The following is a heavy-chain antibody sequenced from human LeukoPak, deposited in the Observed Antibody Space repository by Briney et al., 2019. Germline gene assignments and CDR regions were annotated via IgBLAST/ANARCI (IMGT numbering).Heavy chain of an antibody. CDR1: GGSINSYY. D-gene: IGHD7-27*01. J-gene: IGHJ2*01. CDR3: VRNVRQDWGWHFFYL. CDR2: IYYPGRT. Sequence: SETLSLTCTVSGGSINSYYWSWIRQPPGKGLEWIGYIYYPGRTNYNPSLKSRVTMSTDTSTVSLRLSSVTAAETGVYFCVRNVRQDWGWHFFYLWGRGTLGTVSS. V-gene: IGHV4-59*08.